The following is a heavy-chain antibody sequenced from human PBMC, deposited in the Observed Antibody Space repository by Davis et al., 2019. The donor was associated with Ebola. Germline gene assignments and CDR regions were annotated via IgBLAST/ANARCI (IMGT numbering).Heavy chain of an antibody. V-gene: IGHV3-23*01. J-gene: IGHJ3*02. CDR3: ARARGGNYYDAFDI. CDR2: ISGSGGST. D-gene: IGHD1-26*01. Sequence: GESLKISCEASGFTFSTCAMSWVRQAPGKGLEWVSAISGSGGSTFYADSVKGRFTISRDNSKNTLYLQMNTLRAEDTAVYYCARARGGNYYDAFDIWGQGTMVTVSS. CDR1: GFTFSTCA.